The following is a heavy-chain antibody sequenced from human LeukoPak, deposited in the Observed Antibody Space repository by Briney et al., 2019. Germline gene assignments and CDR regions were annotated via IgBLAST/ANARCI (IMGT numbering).Heavy chain of an antibody. CDR3: ASPKNSSGWGI. D-gene: IGHD6-19*01. Sequence: PGGSLRLSCAASGFTFSSYSMNWVRQAPGKGLEWVSSISSSSYIYYADSVKGRFTISRDNAKNSLYLQMNSLRAEDTAVYYCASPKNSSGWGIWGQGTMVTVSS. J-gene: IGHJ3*02. V-gene: IGHV3-21*01. CDR2: ISSSSYI. CDR1: GFTFSSYS.